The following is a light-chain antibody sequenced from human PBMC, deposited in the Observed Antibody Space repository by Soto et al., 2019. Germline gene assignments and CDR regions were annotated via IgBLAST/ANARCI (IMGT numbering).Light chain of an antibody. CDR1: QSISSY. Sequence: DIQMTQSPSSLSASVGDRVTITCRASQSISSYLNWYQQKPGKAPKLLIYAASSLQSGVPSRFSGSGSGTDFTLTISSLQPEDFATYYCQQSYGTPWTFGPGTKVDI. J-gene: IGKJ3*01. CDR2: AAS. CDR3: QQSYGTPWT. V-gene: IGKV1-39*01.